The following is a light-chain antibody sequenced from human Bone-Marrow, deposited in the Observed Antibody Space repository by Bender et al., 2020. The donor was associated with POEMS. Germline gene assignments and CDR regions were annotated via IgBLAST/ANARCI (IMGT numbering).Light chain of an antibody. V-gene: IGLV1-44*01. Sequence: QSVLTQPPSASGTPGQRVTISCSGGSSNIGAHAVNWYQHLPGTNPKLRIYSIHRRPSEVPDRFSGSRSGTSASLAISGLQSENEADYYCAVWDDSLNGWVFGGGTKLTVL. CDR1: SSNIGAHA. CDR3: AVWDDSLNGWV. CDR2: SIH. J-gene: IGLJ3*02.